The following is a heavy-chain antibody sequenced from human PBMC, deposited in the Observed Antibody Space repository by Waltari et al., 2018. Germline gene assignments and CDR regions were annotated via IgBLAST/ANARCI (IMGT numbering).Heavy chain of an antibody. J-gene: IGHJ4*02. CDR2: IYTSGST. CDR1: GGSISSYY. Sequence: QVQLQESGPGLVKPSETLSLTCTASGGSISSYYWSWIRQPAGKGLEWIGRIYTSGSTNYNPSLKSRVTMSVDTSKNQFSLKLSSVTAADTAVYYCAGAWYYDSSGYYYFDYWGQGTLVTVSS. V-gene: IGHV4-4*07. CDR3: AGAWYYDSSGYYYFDY. D-gene: IGHD3-22*01.